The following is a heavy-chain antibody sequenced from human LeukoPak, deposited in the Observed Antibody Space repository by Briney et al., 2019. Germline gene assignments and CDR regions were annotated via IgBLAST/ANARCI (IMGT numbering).Heavy chain of an antibody. D-gene: IGHD3-22*01. Sequence: GGSLRLSCAASGFTFSSYEMDWVRQAPGKGLEWVSYISSSGSTIYYADSVKGRFTISRDNAKNSLYLQMNSLRAEDTAVYYCARVLGYYDSSGTLDYWGQGTLVTVSS. CDR3: ARVLGYYDSSGTLDY. J-gene: IGHJ4*02. CDR1: GFTFSSYE. V-gene: IGHV3-48*03. CDR2: ISSSGSTI.